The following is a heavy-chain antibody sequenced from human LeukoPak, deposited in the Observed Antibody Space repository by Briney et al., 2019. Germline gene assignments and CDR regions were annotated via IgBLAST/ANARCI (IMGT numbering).Heavy chain of an antibody. CDR3: ATGNYNKPFDY. J-gene: IGHJ4*02. CDR1: GFTFSSYA. D-gene: IGHD1-7*01. V-gene: IGHV3-23*01. Sequence: PGGSLRLSCSASGFTFSSYAMSWVRQAPGKGLEWVSAITASGGTTYYADSVKGRFTISRDNAKNSLYLQMNSLRAEDTAVYYCATGNYNKPFDYWGQGTLVTVSS. CDR2: ITASGGTT.